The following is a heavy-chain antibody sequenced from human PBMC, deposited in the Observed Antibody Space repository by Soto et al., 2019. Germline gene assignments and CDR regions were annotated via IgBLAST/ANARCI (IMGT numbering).Heavy chain of an antibody. J-gene: IGHJ3*02. CDR3: AKDLYSNYGDAFDI. D-gene: IGHD4-4*01. Sequence: EVQLVESGGGLVQSGRSLRLSCAASGFTLDDYAMHWVRQAPGKGLEWVSGISWNSDNIVYADSVKGRFTISRDNAKNSLYLQMNSLRAEDTALYYCAKDLYSNYGDAFDIWGQGTMVTVSS. CDR2: ISWNSDNI. CDR1: GFTLDDYA. V-gene: IGHV3-9*01.